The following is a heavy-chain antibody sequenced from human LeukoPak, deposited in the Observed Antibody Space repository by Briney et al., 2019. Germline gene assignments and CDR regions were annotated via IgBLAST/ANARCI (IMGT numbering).Heavy chain of an antibody. CDR2: INWNGGST. V-gene: IGHV3-20*04. CDR3: AKDGGATVNYYYYMDV. Sequence: GGSLRLSCAASGFTFDDYGMSWVRQAPGKGLEWVSGINWNGGSTGYADSVKGRFTISRDNSKNTLYLQMNSLRAEDTAVYYCAKDGGATVNYYYYMDVWGKGTTVTVSS. CDR1: GFTFDDYG. D-gene: IGHD1-26*01. J-gene: IGHJ6*03.